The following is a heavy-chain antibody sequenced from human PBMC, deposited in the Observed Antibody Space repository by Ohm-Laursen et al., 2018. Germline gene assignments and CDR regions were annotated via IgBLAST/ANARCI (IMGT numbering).Heavy chain of an antibody. V-gene: IGHV4-39*01. CDR2: IYYTGST. CDR3: ARKTDWNHYYFNY. Sequence: SQTLSLTCTVSGGSISSTSYYWGWIRQPPGKGLEWIGSIYYTGSTSFNPSLQSRVTISVDTSKNQFSLNLSSVTAADTAMYYCARKTDWNHYYFNYWGQGTLVTVSS. J-gene: IGHJ4*02. CDR1: GGSISSTSYY. D-gene: IGHD1-1*01.